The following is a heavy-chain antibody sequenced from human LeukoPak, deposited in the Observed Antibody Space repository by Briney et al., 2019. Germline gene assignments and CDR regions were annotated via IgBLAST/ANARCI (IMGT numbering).Heavy chain of an antibody. CDR1: GFTFSSYS. Sequence: GGSLRLSCAGSGFTFSSYSMNWVRQAPGKGLEWGSYISSSSSTIYYADSVRGRFTISRDNAKNSLYLQMNSLRGEDTAVYYCARKTGGSLDIWGQGTMVTVSS. D-gene: IGHD7-27*01. J-gene: IGHJ3*02. V-gene: IGHV3-48*01. CDR2: ISSSSSTI. CDR3: ARKTGGSLDI.